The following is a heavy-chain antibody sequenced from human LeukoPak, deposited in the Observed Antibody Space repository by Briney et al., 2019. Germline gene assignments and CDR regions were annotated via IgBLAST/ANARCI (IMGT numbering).Heavy chain of an antibody. Sequence: ASVKVSCKASGYTFTGHYMHWVRQAPGQGLEWMGWINPKNAGTNYAQKFQGRVTMTRDTSTGTVYMELSRLRSDDTAVYYCARDQIGYSYGHDFDYWGQGTLVTVSS. D-gene: IGHD5-18*01. J-gene: IGHJ4*02. CDR3: ARDQIGYSYGHDFDY. CDR2: INPKNAGT. CDR1: GYTFTGHY. V-gene: IGHV1-2*02.